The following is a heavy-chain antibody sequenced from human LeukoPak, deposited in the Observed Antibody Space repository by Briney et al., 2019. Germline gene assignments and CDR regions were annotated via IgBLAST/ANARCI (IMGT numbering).Heavy chain of an antibody. D-gene: IGHD1-26*01. CDR3: ARLLNGSYDDY. J-gene: IGHJ4*02. CDR1: GGSISSYY. Sequence: AETLSLTCTVSGGSISSYYWSWIRQPPGKGLEWIGYIDHSGSTNYNPSLKSRVTMSVDTSKNQFSLRLTSVTAADTAVYYCARLLNGSYDDYWGQGLLVTFSS. V-gene: IGHV4-59*08. CDR2: IDHSGST.